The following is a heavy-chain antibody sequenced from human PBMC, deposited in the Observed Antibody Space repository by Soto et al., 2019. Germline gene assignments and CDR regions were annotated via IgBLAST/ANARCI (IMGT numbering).Heavy chain of an antibody. D-gene: IGHD6-25*01. CDR2: INSDGSST. CDR3: ARGIRQRLRRGY. J-gene: IGHJ1*01. CDR1: GFTFSSYW. Sequence: PGGSLRLSCAASGFTFSSYWMHWVRQAPGKGLVWVSRINSDGSSTSYADSVKGRFTISRDNAKNTLYLQMNSLRAEDTAVYYCARGIRQRLRRGYWGQGTLVTVSS. V-gene: IGHV3-74*01.